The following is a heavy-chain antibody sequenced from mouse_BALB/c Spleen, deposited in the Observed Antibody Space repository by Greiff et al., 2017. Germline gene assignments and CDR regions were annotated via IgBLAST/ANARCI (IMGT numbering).Heavy chain of an antibody. V-gene: IGHV5-17*02. Sequence: EVQVVESGGGLVQPGGSRKLSCAASGFTFSSFGMHWVRQAPEKGLEWVAYISSGSSTIYYADTVKGRFTISRDNPKNTLFLQMTSLRSEDTAMYYCARDLDYDGVYYAMDYWGQGTSVTVSS. D-gene: IGHD2-4*01. CDR1: GFTFSSFG. CDR2: ISSGSSTI. CDR3: ARDLDYDGVYYAMDY. J-gene: IGHJ4*01.